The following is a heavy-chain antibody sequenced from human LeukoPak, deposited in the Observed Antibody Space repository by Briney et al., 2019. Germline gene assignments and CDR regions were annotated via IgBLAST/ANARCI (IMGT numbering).Heavy chain of an antibody. Sequence: GGSLRLSCTASGFTFSSHAMSWVRQAPGKGLEWVSAISGSGGSTYYAESVKGRFTISRDNSMNTLSLQMNSLRAEDTAVYYCAKDTPVSGTSRKFDYWGQGTLVTVSS. J-gene: IGHJ4*02. V-gene: IGHV3-23*01. CDR1: GFTFSSHA. CDR2: ISGSGGST. CDR3: AKDTPVSGTSRKFDY. D-gene: IGHD6-19*01.